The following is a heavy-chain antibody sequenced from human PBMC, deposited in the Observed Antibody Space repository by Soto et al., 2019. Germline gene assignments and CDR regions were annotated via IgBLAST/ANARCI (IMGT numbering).Heavy chain of an antibody. Sequence: HPGGSLRLSCAASGFTFSSYSMNWVRQAPGKGLEWVSAISGSGGSTYYADSVKGRFTISRDNSKNTLYLQMNSLRAEDTAVYYCAKASWVDYYYYYMDVWGKGTTVTVSS. J-gene: IGHJ6*03. V-gene: IGHV3-23*01. CDR1: GFTFSSYS. CDR3: AKASWVDYYYYYMDV. CDR2: ISGSGGST.